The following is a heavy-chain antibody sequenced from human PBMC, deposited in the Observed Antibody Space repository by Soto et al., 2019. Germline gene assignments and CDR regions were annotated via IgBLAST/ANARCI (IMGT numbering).Heavy chain of an antibody. J-gene: IGHJ4*02. D-gene: IGHD3-16*01. CDR2: VKSKVDGETL. V-gene: IGHV3-15*07. CDR1: GFTFNGAW. Sequence: EVQLVESGGGLVEPGGSLRLSCAASGFTFNGAWMNWVRQGPGKGLEWVGRVKSKVDGETLDYAAPVKGRFTISRDDSRNTVSLQMNSLSTEDTAMYYCSADLPDWGAYAFDYWGQGALVTVSS. CDR3: SADLPDWGAYAFDY.